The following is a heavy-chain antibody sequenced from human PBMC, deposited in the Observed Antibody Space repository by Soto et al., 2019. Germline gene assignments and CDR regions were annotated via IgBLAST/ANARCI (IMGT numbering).Heavy chain of an antibody. CDR2: INTNTGNP. D-gene: IGHD6-13*01. Sequence: ASVKVSCNATGYTFTSYAMNWVRQAPGQGLEWMGWINTNTGNPTYAQGFTGRFVFSLDTSVSTAYLQICSLKAEDTAVYYCARISSSWYTGIWDYFYYGMDAWGQGTSVTVAS. CDR3: ARISSSWYTGIWDYFYYGMDA. J-gene: IGHJ6*02. CDR1: GYTFTSYA. V-gene: IGHV7-4-1*01.